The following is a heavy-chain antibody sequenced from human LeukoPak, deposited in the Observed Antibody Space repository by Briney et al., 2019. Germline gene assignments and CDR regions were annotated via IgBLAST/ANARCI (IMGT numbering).Heavy chain of an antibody. CDR3: ARGLGGSYPPYYFDY. D-gene: IGHD1-26*01. CDR1: GGSISSGDYY. Sequence: SQTLSLTCTVSGGSISSGDYYWTWIRQHPGKGLEWIGYIYHSASINYNPSLQSRLTISVDTSKNQFSLRLTSVTAADTGVYFCARGLGGSYPPYYFDYWGQGTLVTVSS. J-gene: IGHJ4*02. V-gene: IGHV4-31*03. CDR2: IYHSASI.